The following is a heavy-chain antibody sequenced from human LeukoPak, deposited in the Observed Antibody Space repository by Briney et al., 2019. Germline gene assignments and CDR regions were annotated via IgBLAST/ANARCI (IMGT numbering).Heavy chain of an antibody. J-gene: IGHJ4*02. V-gene: IGHV3-21*01. Sequence: PGGSLRLSCAASGFTFSSYSMNWVRQAPGKGLEWVSSISSSSSYIYYADSVKGRFTISRDNSKNTLYLQMNSLRAEDTAVYYCARDRMYYFDYWGQGTLVTVSS. CDR2: ISSSSSYI. CDR3: ARDRMYYFDY. CDR1: GFTFSSYS.